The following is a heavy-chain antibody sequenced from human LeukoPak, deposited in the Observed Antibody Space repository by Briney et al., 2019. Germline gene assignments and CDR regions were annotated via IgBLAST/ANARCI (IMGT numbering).Heavy chain of an antibody. CDR2: INSDGSST. D-gene: IGHD3-3*01. CDR3: ARVAKSVLRFLEWSTGHTFDP. Sequence: GGSLRLSCAASGFTFSSYWMHWVRQAPGKGLVWVSRINSDGSSTSYADSVKGRFTISRDNAKKTLYLQMNSLRAEDTAVYYCARVAKSVLRFLEWSTGHTFDPWGQGTLVTVSS. CDR1: GFTFSSYW. V-gene: IGHV3-74*01. J-gene: IGHJ5*02.